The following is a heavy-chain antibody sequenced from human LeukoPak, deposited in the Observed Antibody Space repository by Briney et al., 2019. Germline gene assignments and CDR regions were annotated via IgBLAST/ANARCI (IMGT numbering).Heavy chain of an antibody. CDR1: GYSFTDYY. D-gene: IGHD1-7*01. V-gene: IGHV1-2*02. J-gene: IGHJ4*02. CDR3: ARNYHGACDY. CDR2: INPNTGGT. Sequence: ASVKVSCKASGYSFTDYYMQWVRQAPGQGLEWMGWINPNTGGTSFAQKFQGRVTMTRDTSISTAYLELSRLTSDDTAVYYCARNYHGACDYWGQGTLVTVSS.